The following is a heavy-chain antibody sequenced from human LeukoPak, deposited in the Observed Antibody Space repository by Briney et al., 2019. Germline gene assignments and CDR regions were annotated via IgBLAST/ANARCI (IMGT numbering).Heavy chain of an antibody. V-gene: IGHV3-7*01. CDR2: INHDGSVK. Sequence: GGSLRLSCVASGFTFSSSWMAWVRQAPGKGLQWVANINHDGSVKNYVGSVKGRFAISRDNAKNSVYLQANSLRVEDTAVYFCARIGYSSSSLDYWGQGTPVTVSS. CDR1: GFTFSSSW. CDR3: ARIGYSSSSLDY. J-gene: IGHJ4*02. D-gene: IGHD6-13*01.